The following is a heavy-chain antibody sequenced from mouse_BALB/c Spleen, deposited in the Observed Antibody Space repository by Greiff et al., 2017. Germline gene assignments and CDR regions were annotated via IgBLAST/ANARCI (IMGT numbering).Heavy chain of an antibody. J-gene: IGHJ4*01. Sequence: VQLQQPGAELVKPGASVKLSCKASGYTFTSYWMHWVKQRPGQGLEWIGEINPSNGRTNYNEKFKSKATLTVDKSSSTAYMQLSSLTSEDSAVYYCARKRDRYDEDYAMDYWGQGTSVTVSS. CDR3: ARKRDRYDEDYAMDY. V-gene: IGHV1S81*02. D-gene: IGHD2-14*01. CDR2: INPSNGRT. CDR1: GYTFTSYW.